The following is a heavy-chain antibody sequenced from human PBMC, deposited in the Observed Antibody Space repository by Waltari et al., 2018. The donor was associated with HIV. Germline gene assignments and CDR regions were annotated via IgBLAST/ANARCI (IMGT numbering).Heavy chain of an antibody. CDR2: SFDTGST. J-gene: IGHJ4*02. CDR1: GGSISGGLYY. V-gene: IGHV4-39*01. CDR3: ARQRQSRRDPFDY. Sequence: QLQLQESGPGLVKPSETLSPTCTVPGGSISGGLYYWGWIRLPPWTGLVWLGSSFDTGSTYDTPSLRGRATMSVETSKNRFSLQLGSVTAADTAVYYCARQRQSRRDPFDYWGQGTLVTVSS.